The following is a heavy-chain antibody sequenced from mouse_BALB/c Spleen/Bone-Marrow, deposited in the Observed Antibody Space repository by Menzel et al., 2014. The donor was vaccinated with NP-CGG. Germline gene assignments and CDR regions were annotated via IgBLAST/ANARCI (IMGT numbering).Heavy chain of an antibody. Sequence: LVKTGASVKISCKASDYSFTDYYMHWVKQTHGKSLEWIGYISCYNGATSYNQKFKGKATFTVDTSSSTAYMQFSSLTSEDSAVYYGARAEGIYYYGSSYALDYWGQGTSVTVSS. D-gene: IGHD1-1*01. CDR2: ISCYNGAT. V-gene: IGHV1S34*01. CDR1: DYSFTDYY. J-gene: IGHJ4*01. CDR3: ARAEGIYYYGSSYALDY.